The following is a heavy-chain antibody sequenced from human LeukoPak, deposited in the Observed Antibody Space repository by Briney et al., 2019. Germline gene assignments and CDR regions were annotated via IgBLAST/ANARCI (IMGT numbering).Heavy chain of an antibody. D-gene: IGHD3-10*01. CDR1: GYTFTSYD. Sequence: ASVKVSCKASGYTFTSYDINWVRQATGQGLEWMGWMNPNSGNTGYTQKFQGRVTMTRNTSISTAYMELSSLRSEDTAVYYCARGVRFGELLDYWGQGTLVTVSS. J-gene: IGHJ4*02. CDR2: MNPNSGNT. CDR3: ARGVRFGELLDY. V-gene: IGHV1-8*01.